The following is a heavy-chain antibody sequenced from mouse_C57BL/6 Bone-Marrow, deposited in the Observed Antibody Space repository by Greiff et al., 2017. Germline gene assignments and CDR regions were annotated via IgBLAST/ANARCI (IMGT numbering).Heavy chain of an antibody. CDR3: AKEDGYYFCDAMDY. J-gene: IGHJ4*01. CDR2: IYPYNGVS. V-gene: IGHV1-31*01. CDR1: GYSFTGYY. D-gene: IGHD2-3*01. Sequence: EVKLQESGPELVKPGASVKISCKASGYSFTGYYMHWVKQSHGNILDWIGYIYPYNGVSSYNQKFKGKATLTVDKSSSTAYMELRSLTSEDSAVYYGAKEDGYYFCDAMDYWGQGTSVTVSS.